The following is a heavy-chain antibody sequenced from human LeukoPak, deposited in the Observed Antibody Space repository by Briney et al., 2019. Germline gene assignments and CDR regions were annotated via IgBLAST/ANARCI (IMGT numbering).Heavy chain of an antibody. CDR3: ARVEYYYDSSGYWDAFDI. J-gene: IGHJ3*02. D-gene: IGHD3-22*01. CDR2: IIPIFGTA. V-gene: IGHV1-69*01. Sequence: SVKVSCKASGGTFSSYAISWVRQAPGQGLEWMGGIIPIFGTANYAQKFQGRVTITADESTSTAYMELSSVRSEDTAVYYCARVEYYYDSSGYWDAFDIWGQGTMVTVSS. CDR1: GGTFSSYA.